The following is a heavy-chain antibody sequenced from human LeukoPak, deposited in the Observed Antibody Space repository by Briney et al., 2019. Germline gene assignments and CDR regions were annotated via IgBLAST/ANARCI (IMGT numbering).Heavy chain of an antibody. CDR1: GFTFSNYW. V-gene: IGHV3-74*01. D-gene: IGHD7-27*01. Sequence: GSLRLSCVASGFTFSNYWMYWVRQDPGKGLVWVSGMKGDGSDITYADSVKGRFTISRDNAKNTVYLQMNSLRAEDTGVYYCARDLRALPGYWGQGTLVTVSS. CDR2: MKGDGSDI. J-gene: IGHJ4*02. CDR3: ARDLRALPGY.